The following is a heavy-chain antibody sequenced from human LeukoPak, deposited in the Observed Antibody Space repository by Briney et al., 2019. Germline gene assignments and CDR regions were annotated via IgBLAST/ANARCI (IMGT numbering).Heavy chain of an antibody. V-gene: IGHV3-30*03. CDR2: ISYDGSNK. J-gene: IGHJ4*02. CDR1: GFTFSSYG. CDR3: ARGTYDSSGYTEFDY. Sequence: GGSLRLSCAASGFTFSSYGMHWVRQAPGKGLEWVAVISYDGSNKYYADSVKGRFTISRDNSKNTLYLQMNSLRAEDTAVYYCARGTYDSSGYTEFDYWGQGTLVTVSS. D-gene: IGHD3-22*01.